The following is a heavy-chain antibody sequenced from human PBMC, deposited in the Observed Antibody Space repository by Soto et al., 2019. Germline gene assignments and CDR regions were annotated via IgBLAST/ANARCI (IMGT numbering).Heavy chain of an antibody. J-gene: IGHJ6*02. D-gene: IGHD3-10*01. Sequence: GGSLRLSCAASGFTLTKASMSWVRQAPGKGLEWVGHIKSNADGGATDYAAPVKGRFTVSRDDSRNTLYLQLNSLKTEDTAVYYCTTAPFSFITLPGTSFLMGMDVWGQGTTVTVSS. CDR3: TTAPFSFITLPGTSFLMGMDV. CDR2: IKSNADGGAT. V-gene: IGHV3-15*01. CDR1: GFTLTKAS.